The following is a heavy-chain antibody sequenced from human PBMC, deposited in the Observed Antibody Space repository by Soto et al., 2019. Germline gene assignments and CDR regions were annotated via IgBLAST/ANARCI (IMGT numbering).Heavy chain of an antibody. CDR1: GGTFSSYT. CDR2: IIPILGIA. J-gene: IGHJ6*02. Sequence: SVKVSCKASGGTFSSYTISWVRQAPGQGLEWMGRIIPILGIANYAQKFQGRVTITADKSTSTAYMELSSLRSEDTAVYYCARDPHYDYVWGSYRHYYGMDVWGQGTTVTAP. V-gene: IGHV1-69*04. CDR3: ARDPHYDYVWGSYRHYYGMDV. D-gene: IGHD3-16*02.